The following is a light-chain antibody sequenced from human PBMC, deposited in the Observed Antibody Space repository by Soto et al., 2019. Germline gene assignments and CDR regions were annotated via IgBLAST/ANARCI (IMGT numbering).Light chain of an antibody. CDR3: QQHKNYFT. V-gene: IGKV1-5*01. CDR2: GAS. CDR1: QSVSIW. Sequence: DIQMTQSPSTLSASVGDRVTFTCRASQSVSIWLAWYQQKPGKAPKLLISGASTLESGVPSRFSGSGSGTEFTLTISSLQPDDFATYYCQQHKNYFTFGQGTKVEIK. J-gene: IGKJ1*01.